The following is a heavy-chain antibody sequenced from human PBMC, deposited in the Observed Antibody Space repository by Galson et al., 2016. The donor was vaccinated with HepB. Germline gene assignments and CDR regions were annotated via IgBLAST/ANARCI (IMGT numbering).Heavy chain of an antibody. CDR1: GDSISSSRSY. CDR2: IHYSGST. CDR3: AREFPVYDWNDDGYYFYMDV. Sequence: ETLSLTCSVSGDSISSSRSYWGWIRQSPGKGLEHIGSIHYSGSTYYNPSLESRVTISVYTSKNQFSLKLSSVTAADTAVYYCAREFPVYDWNDDGYYFYMDVWGTGAPVTVSS. D-gene: IGHD1-20*01. V-gene: IGHV4-39*07. J-gene: IGHJ6*03.